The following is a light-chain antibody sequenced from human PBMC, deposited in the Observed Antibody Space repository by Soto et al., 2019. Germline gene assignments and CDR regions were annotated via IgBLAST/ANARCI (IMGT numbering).Light chain of an antibody. J-gene: IGLJ1*01. CDR3: LLYYGGAYV. Sequence: QTVVTQEPSLIVSPGGTVTLTCASSTGAVTSGYYPNWFQQKPGQAPRALIYNTSNKHSWTPARFSGSLLGGRAALTLSGVQPEDEAEYYCLLYYGGAYVFGPGTKLTVL. CDR1: TGAVTSGYY. V-gene: IGLV7-43*01. CDR2: NTS.